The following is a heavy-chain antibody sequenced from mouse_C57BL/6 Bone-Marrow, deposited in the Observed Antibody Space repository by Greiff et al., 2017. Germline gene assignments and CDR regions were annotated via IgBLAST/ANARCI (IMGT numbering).Heavy chain of an antibody. CDR2: IYPRSGNT. CDR3: ARVGSCGPCYFDG. J-gene: IGHJ2*01. Sequence: QVQLQQSGAELARPGASVKLSCKASGYTFTSYGISWVKQRTGQGLAWIGAIYPRSGNTYYNEKFTGKATLTADKSSSTAYMELRSLPSEASAVYSCARVGSCGPCYFDGWGQGTTLTVSS. CDR1: GYTFTSYG. V-gene: IGHV1-81*01.